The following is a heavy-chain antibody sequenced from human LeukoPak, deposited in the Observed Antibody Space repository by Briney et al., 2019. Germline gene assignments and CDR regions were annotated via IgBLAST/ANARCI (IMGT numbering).Heavy chain of an antibody. Sequence: ASVKVSCRASGYTFTSYDINRVRQATGQGLEWMGWMNPNRGNTGYAQKFQGRVTMTRNTSISTAYMELSRLRSEDTAVYYCARGRYYDFCSGYLDYYYYYMDVWGKGTTVTVSS. CDR1: GYTFTSYD. V-gene: IGHV1-8*01. CDR3: ARGRYYDFCSGYLDYYYYYMDV. J-gene: IGHJ6*03. CDR2: MNPNRGNT. D-gene: IGHD3-3*01.